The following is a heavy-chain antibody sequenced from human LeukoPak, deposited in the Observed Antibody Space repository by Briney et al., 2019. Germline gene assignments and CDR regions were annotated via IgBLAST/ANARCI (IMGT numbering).Heavy chain of an antibody. CDR1: GFTFSSYW. V-gene: IGHV3-7*01. D-gene: IGHD6-13*01. Sequence: GRSLRLSCAASGFTFSSYWMSWVRQAPGEGLEWVANIKQDGSEKYYVHSVKGRFTISRENAKNSLYLQMNSLRAEDTAVYYCARGGSSFGYWGQGTLVTVPS. CDR3: ARGGSSFGY. CDR2: IKQDGSEK. J-gene: IGHJ4*02.